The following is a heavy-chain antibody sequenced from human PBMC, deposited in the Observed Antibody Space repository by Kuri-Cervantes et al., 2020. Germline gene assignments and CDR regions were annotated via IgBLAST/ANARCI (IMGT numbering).Heavy chain of an antibody. CDR1: GGSISSSSSY. V-gene: IGHV4-39*07. CDR2: IYHSGST. Sequence: ESLKISCTVSGGSISSSSSYWGWIRQPPGKGLEWIGSIYHSGSTYYDPSLKSRVTISVDTSKNQFSLKLSSVTAADTAVYYCAGLAVAGTFDYWGQGTLVTVSS. J-gene: IGHJ4*02. CDR3: AGLAVAGTFDY. D-gene: IGHD6-19*01.